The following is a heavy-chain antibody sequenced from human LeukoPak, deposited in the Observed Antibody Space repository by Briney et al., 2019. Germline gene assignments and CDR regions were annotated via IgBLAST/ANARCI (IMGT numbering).Heavy chain of an antibody. V-gene: IGHV4-59*01. J-gene: IGHJ4*02. D-gene: IGHD5-18*01. CDR2: IYYSGST. CDR1: GGSISSYY. Sequence: SETLSLTCTVSGGSISSYYWSWIRQPPGKGRGWIGYIYYSGSTNYDPSLKSRVTISVDTSKNPFSLKLSSVTAADTAVYYCARDRGYSYGFDFDYWGQGTLVTVSS. CDR3: ARDRGYSYGFDFDY.